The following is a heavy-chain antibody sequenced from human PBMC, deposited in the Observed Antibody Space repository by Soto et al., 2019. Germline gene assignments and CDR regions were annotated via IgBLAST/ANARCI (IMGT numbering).Heavy chain of an antibody. Sequence: EVQLVQSGAEVKKPGESLKISCKGSEDSFSNYWIDWVRQMPGKGLEWMGITYPGDSETRYSPSFQGQVTISVDKSTSTAYLQWSSLKASDTAMYYCARARNRNDLHYFDYWGQGTLVTVSS. CDR3: ARARNRNDLHYFDY. J-gene: IGHJ4*02. CDR2: TYPGDSET. CDR1: EDSFSNYW. V-gene: IGHV5-51*03. D-gene: IGHD1-1*01.